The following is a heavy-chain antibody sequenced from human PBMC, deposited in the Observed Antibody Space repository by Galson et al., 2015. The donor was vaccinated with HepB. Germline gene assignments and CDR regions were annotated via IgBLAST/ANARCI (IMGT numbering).Heavy chain of an antibody. CDR1: GYTFTSYD. D-gene: IGHD3-22*01. Sequence: SVKVSCKASGYTFTSYDINWVRQATGQGLEWMGWMNPNSGNTGYAQKFQDRVTMTRNTSISTAYMELSSLRSEDTAVYYCARGFYHYDSSGYGLDYWGQGTLVTVSS. J-gene: IGHJ4*02. V-gene: IGHV1-8*01. CDR3: ARGFYHYDSSGYGLDY. CDR2: MNPNSGNT.